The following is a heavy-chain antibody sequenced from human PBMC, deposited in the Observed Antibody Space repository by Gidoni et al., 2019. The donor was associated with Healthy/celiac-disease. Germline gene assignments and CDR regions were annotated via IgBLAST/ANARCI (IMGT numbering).Heavy chain of an antibody. CDR2: IYTSGST. Sequence: QVQLQESGPGLVKPSPTLSLPCTVSGGSISRGSYYWSWIRQPAGKGLELIGRIYTSGSTTYNPSLKSRVTISVDTSKNQFSLKLSSVTAADTAVYYCARVGSSGWYGYFDYWGQGTLVTVSS. CDR3: ARVGSSGWYGYFDY. J-gene: IGHJ4*02. D-gene: IGHD6-19*01. V-gene: IGHV4-61*02. CDR1: GGSISRGSYY.